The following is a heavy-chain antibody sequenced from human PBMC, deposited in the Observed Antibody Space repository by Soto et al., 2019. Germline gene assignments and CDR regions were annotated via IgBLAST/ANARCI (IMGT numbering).Heavy chain of an antibody. CDR2: ISGSGGST. J-gene: IGHJ4*02. V-gene: IGHV3-23*01. CDR3: ANLDYLRTIVLMPGMIDY. Sequence: PGVSLRLSCAASGFTFSSYAMSWVRQAPGKGLEWVSAISGSGGSTYYADSVKGRFTVSRDNSKNTLYLQMNSLRAEDTAVYYCANLDYLRTIVLMPGMIDYWGQGT. CDR1: GFTFSSYA. D-gene: IGHD2-8*01.